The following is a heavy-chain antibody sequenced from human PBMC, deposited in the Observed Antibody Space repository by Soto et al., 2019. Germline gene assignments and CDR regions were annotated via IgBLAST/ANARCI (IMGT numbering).Heavy chain of an antibody. CDR2: IYYSGGT. V-gene: IGHV4-39*01. D-gene: IGHD1-26*01. CDR1: GGSISSSSYY. CDR3: ATPSGSYLYYFDY. J-gene: IGHJ4*02. Sequence: QLQLQESGPGLVKPSETLSLTCTVSGGSISSSSYYWGWIRQPPGKGLEWIGSIYYSGGTYYSPSLKSRVTMSVDTSKNQFSLKLSSVTAADTAVYYCATPSGSYLYYFDYWGQGTLLTVSS.